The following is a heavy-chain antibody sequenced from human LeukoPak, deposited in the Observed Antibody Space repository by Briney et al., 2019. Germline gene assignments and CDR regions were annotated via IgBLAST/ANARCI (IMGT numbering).Heavy chain of an antibody. J-gene: IGHJ6*02. CDR3: AREVGYCSGGSCYGMDV. V-gene: IGHV3-11*01. CDR1: GFTFRDYY. Sequence: PGGSLRLSCAASGFTFRDYYMSWIRQAPGKGLVWVSYTSSSGSTIYYADSVKGRFTISRDNAKNSLYLQTNSLRAEDMAVYYCAREVGYCSGGSCYGMDVWGQGTTVTVSS. D-gene: IGHD2-15*01. CDR2: TSSSGSTI.